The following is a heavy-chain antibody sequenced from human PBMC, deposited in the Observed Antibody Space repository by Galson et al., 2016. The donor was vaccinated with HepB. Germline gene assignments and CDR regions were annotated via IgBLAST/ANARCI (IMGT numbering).Heavy chain of an antibody. CDR1: RFEFSKYN. V-gene: IGHV3-21*01. D-gene: IGHD4-17*01. J-gene: IGHJ5*02. CDR2: ISGSGAYI. CDR3: AKEEIGDTGS. Sequence: SLRLSCAASRFEFSKYNMNWVRQAPGKGLEWVSSISGSGAYIYYADSVKGRFTISRDNAKKSLYLQMDSLRADDTAVYYCAKEEIGDTGSWGQGTLVTVSS.